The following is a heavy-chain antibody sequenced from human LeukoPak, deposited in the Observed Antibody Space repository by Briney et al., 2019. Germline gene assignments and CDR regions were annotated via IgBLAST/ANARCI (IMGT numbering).Heavy chain of an antibody. CDR3: ARDFSTWWELLPFDY. Sequence: GGSLRLSCAASGFTFSSYWMSWVRQAPGKGLEWVANIKQDGSEKYYVDSVKGRFTISRDNAKNSLYLQMNSLRAEDTAVYYCARDFSTWWELLPFDYWGQGTLVTVSS. CDR1: GFTFSSYW. V-gene: IGHV3-7*01. D-gene: IGHD1-26*01. CDR2: IKQDGSEK. J-gene: IGHJ4*02.